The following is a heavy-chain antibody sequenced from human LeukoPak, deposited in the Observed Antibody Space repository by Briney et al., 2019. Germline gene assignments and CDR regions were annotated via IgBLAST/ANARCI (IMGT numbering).Heavy chain of an antibody. CDR1: GFTFDDYA. J-gene: IGHJ5*02. CDR3: AKEAGTRGNWFDP. Sequence: PGGSLRLSCAASGFTFDDYAMHWVRQAPGKGLEWVSGISWNSGSIGYADSVKGRFTISRDNAKNSLYLQMNSLRAEDTALYYCAKEAGTRGNWFDPWGQGTLVTVSS. D-gene: IGHD1-1*01. V-gene: IGHV3-9*01. CDR2: ISWNSGSI.